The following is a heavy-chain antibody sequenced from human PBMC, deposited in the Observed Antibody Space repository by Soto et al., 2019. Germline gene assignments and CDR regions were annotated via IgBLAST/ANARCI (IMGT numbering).Heavy chain of an antibody. V-gene: IGHV4-30-4*01. J-gene: IGHJ4*02. D-gene: IGHD3-22*01. CDR2: IYYSGST. Sequence: SETLSLTCTVSGGSISSGDHYWSWIRQPPGKGLEWIGYIYYSGSTYYNPSLKSRVTISVDTSKNQFSLKLSSVTAADTAVYYCARAPTYYYDSSGPKFDYWGQGTLVTVSS. CDR3: ARAPTYYYDSSGPKFDY. CDR1: GGSISSGDHY.